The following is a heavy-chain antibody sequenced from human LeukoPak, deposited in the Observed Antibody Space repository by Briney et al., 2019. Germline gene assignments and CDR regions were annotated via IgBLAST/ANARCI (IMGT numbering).Heavy chain of an antibody. Sequence: GGSLRLSCAASGFTLSSHGTHWVRQAPGKGLEWVALIWYDGSKENYADSVKGRFTISRDMSKNTLNLQMDSLRVEDTAVFCCARDLSFGSLDFRGQGTLVTVSS. CDR1: GFTLSSHG. V-gene: IGHV3-33*01. J-gene: IGHJ4*02. D-gene: IGHD1-26*01. CDR3: ARDLSFGSLDF. CDR2: IWYDGSKE.